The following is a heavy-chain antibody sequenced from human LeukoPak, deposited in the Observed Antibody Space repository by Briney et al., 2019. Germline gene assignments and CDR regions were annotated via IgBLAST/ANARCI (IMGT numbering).Heavy chain of an antibody. Sequence: GGSLRLSCAASGFTFSSYWMHWVRQAPGKGLVGVSRIYRDGSSTNYADSVKGGFTISRDNAKNTLYLQMNSLRAEDTAVYYCARDRSSLGLWFGELRNWGQGTLVTVSS. CDR3: ARDRSSLGLWFGELRN. J-gene: IGHJ4*02. D-gene: IGHD3-10*01. CDR1: GFTFSSYW. V-gene: IGHV3-74*01. CDR2: IYRDGSST.